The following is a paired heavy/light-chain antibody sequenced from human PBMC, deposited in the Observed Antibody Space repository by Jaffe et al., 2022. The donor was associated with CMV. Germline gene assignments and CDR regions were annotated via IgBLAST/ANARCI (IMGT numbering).Heavy chain of an antibody. CDR1: GGSISSYY. CDR2: IYYSGST. CDR3: ARALGGIVLERRVYYFDY. J-gene: IGHJ4*02. V-gene: IGHV4-59*01. D-gene: IGHD1-1*01. Sequence: QVQLQESGPGLVKPSETLSLTCTVSGGSISSYYWSWIRQPPGKGLEWIGYIYYSGSTNYNPSLKSRVTISVDTSKNQFSLKLSSVTAADTAVYYCARALGGIVLERRVYYFDYWGQGTLVTVSS.
Light chain of an antibody. CDR2: KDS. CDR1: ALPKQY. CDR3: QSADSSGTYLWV. J-gene: IGLJ3*02. Sequence: SYELTQPPSVSVSPGQTARITCSGDALPKQYAYWYQQKPGQAPVLVIYKDSERPSGIPERFSGSSSGTTVTLTISGVQAEDEADYYCQSADSSGTYLWVFGGGTKLTVL. V-gene: IGLV3-25*03.